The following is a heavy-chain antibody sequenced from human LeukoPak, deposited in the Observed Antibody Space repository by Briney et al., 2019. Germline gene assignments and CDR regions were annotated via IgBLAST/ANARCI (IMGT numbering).Heavy chain of an antibody. J-gene: IGHJ4*02. Sequence: SETLSLTCAVYGGSFSGYYWSWIRQPPGKGLEWIGEINHSGSTNYNPSLKSRVTISVDTSKNQFSLKLSSVTAADTAVYNCARGHQGGRIVATIRAFDYWGQGTLVTVSS. CDR3: ARGHQGGRIVATIRAFDY. CDR2: INHSGST. D-gene: IGHD5-12*01. V-gene: IGHV4-34*01. CDR1: GGSFSGYY.